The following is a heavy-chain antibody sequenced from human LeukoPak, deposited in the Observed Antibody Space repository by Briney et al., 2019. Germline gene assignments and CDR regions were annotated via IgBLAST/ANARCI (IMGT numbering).Heavy chain of an antibody. CDR2: IYPGDSDT. J-gene: IGHJ1*01. Sequence: GESLKISCKGSGYSFTSYWIGWVRQMPGKGLEWMGIIYPGDSDTRYCPSFQGQVTISADKSISTAYLQWSSLKASDTAMYYCARLPENSGSYSPQAYFQHWGQGTLVTVSS. CDR3: ARLPENSGSYSPQAYFQH. CDR1: GYSFTSYW. V-gene: IGHV5-51*01. D-gene: IGHD1-26*01.